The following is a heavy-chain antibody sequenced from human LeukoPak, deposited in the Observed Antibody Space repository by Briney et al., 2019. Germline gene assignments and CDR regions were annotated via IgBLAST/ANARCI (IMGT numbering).Heavy chain of an antibody. V-gene: IGHV3-23*01. D-gene: IGHD1-26*01. CDR3: ARDSGSYLQPTDY. J-gene: IGHJ4*02. CDR2: ITGNGLST. CDR1: GFTFNTYA. Sequence: PGGSLRLSCAASGFTFNTYAMAWVRQAPGKGLEWVPSITGNGLSTYYADSVKGRFTISRDNSKSTLYLQMNSLRGDDTAVYHCARDSGSYLQPTDYWGQGTLVTVSS.